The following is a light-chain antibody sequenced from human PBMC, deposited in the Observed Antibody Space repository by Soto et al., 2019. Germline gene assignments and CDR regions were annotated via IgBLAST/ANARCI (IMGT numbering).Light chain of an antibody. V-gene: IGKV3-15*01. J-gene: IGKJ4*01. CDR3: QQYNNWPALT. CDR2: GAS. CDR1: QSVSSN. Sequence: EIVMTQSPATLSVSPGKRATLSCRASQSVSSNLGRYQHKPGQAPRRLIYGASTRATAIPARFSGSSSWTEFTLTISSLQSKDVAVYYCQQYNNWPALTFGGGTKVEIK.